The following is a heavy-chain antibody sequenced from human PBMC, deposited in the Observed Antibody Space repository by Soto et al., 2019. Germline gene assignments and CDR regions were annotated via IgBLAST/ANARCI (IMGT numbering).Heavy chain of an antibody. V-gene: IGHV1-2*02. J-gene: IGHJ3*02. Sequence: QLHLVQSGAVVKKPGASVTVSCSASGYPVTAYYMHWVRQAPGRGLEWMGGINPATGAAKYTQTFQGRVTVARETSMCTVFMELSGLTSEDTAVFYCARGGGVGVAGSAAFDMWGQGTLVTVSS. CDR2: INPATGAA. CDR1: GYPVTAYY. D-gene: IGHD3-3*01. CDR3: ARGGGVGVAGSAAFDM.